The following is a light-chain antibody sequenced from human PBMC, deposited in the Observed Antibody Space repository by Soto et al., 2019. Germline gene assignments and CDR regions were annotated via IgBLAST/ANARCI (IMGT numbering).Light chain of an antibody. Sequence: DIQMTQSPSTLSASVGDRVTITCRASESISSWLAWYQQKPGKAPKLLVYKASTLQSGVPSRFSGSGSGTEFTLTISCLQPDDFATYYCQQYNSYSPVTFGQGTRLEIK. CDR3: QQYNSYSPVT. CDR1: ESISSW. V-gene: IGKV1-5*03. CDR2: KAS. J-gene: IGKJ5*01.